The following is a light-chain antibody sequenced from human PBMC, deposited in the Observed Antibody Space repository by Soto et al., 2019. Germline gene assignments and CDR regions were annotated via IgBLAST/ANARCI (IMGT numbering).Light chain of an antibody. Sequence: QSALTQPPSASGSPGQSVTISCTGTSSDVGGYNYVSWYQQHPGKAPKLMIYEVSKRPSGVPDRFSGSKSGNTASLTVSGLQAEDEDDYYCSSYAGSNNLGVFGTGTKHTVL. CDR3: SSYAGSNNLGV. V-gene: IGLV2-8*01. J-gene: IGLJ1*01. CDR2: EVS. CDR1: SSDVGGYNY.